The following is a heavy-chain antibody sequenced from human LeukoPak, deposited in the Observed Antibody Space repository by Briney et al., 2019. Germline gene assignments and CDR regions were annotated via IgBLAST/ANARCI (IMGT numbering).Heavy chain of an antibody. J-gene: IGHJ4*02. V-gene: IGHV3-21*01. Sequence: GGSLRLSCAASGFTFSTYSMNWVRQAPGKGLEWVSSISSSSSYIYYADSMKGRFTISRDNAKNSLYLQMNSLRAEDTAVYYCARFRGPLDYWGQGTLVTVSS. CDR2: ISSSSSYI. CDR3: ARFRGPLDY. CDR1: GFTFSTYS.